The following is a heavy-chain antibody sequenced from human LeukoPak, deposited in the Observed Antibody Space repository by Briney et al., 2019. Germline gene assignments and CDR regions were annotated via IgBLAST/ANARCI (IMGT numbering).Heavy chain of an antibody. Sequence: GSLRLSCAASGFTFSSHWMSWVRQAPGKGLEWGANINQDGSEKYYVDSVKGRFTISRDNAKNSLYLQMNSLRAEDTAVYYCARDGAAAGIYFDQWGQGTLVTVSS. V-gene: IGHV3-7*01. J-gene: IGHJ4*02. D-gene: IGHD6-13*01. CDR3: ARDGAAAGIYFDQ. CDR1: GFTFSSHW. CDR2: INQDGSEK.